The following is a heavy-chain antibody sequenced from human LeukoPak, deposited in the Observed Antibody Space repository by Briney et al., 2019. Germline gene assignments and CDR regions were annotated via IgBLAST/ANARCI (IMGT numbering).Heavy chain of an antibody. D-gene: IGHD6-13*01. CDR3: ARPSTSGIAAAGLKY. Sequence: GRSLRLSCAASGFTFSSYAMSWVRQAPGKGLEWVSGISGSGGSTYYADSVKGRFTISRDNSKNTLYLQMNSLRAEDTAVYYCARPSTSGIAAAGLKYWGQGTLVTVSS. V-gene: IGHV3-23*01. J-gene: IGHJ4*02. CDR2: ISGSGGST. CDR1: GFTFSSYA.